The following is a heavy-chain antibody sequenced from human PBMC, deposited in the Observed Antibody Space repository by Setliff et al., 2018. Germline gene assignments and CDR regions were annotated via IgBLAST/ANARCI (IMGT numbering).Heavy chain of an antibody. CDR1: GASISSGHY. CDR2: IYHKGRT. D-gene: IGHD3-3*01. V-gene: IGHV4-38-2*01. Sequence: PSETLSLTCYVSGASISSGHYWGWIRQPPGKGLEWIATIYHKGRTYFNPSLQSRVTMSLDRSKNQFSLRLTSVTASDTAVYYCASPRRDDLDSPFDPFDIWGHGTRVTVSS. J-gene: IGHJ3*02. CDR3: ASPRRDDLDSPFDPFDI.